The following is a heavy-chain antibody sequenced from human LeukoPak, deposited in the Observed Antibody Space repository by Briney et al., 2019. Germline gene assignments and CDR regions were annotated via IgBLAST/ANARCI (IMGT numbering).Heavy chain of an antibody. CDR2: INHSGST. V-gene: IGHV4-34*01. CDR3: ARGTWQRLDY. Sequence: FETLCLTRAVYGGSFSGYYWSWIRQPPGKGLEWIGEINHSGSTNYNPSLKSRVTISVDTSKNQFSLKLSSVTAADTAVYYCARGTWQRLDYWGQGPLLTFSS. D-gene: IGHD6-25*01. J-gene: IGHJ4*02. CDR1: GGSFSGYY.